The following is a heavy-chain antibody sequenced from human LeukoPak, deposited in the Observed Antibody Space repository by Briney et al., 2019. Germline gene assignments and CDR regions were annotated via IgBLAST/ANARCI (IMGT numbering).Heavy chain of an antibody. CDR3: AANGYSSSWYKGGRFDP. V-gene: IGHV1-18*01. CDR2: ISAYNGNT. Sequence: GASVKVSCKASGYTFTSYGISWVRQAPGQGLEWMGWISAYNGNTNYAQKLQGRVTMTTDTSTSTAYMELRSLRSDDTAVYYCAANGYSSSWYKGGRFDPWGQGTLVTVSS. J-gene: IGHJ5*02. D-gene: IGHD6-13*01. CDR1: GYTFTSYG.